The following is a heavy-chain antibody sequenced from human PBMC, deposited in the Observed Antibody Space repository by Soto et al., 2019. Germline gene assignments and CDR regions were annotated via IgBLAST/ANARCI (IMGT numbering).Heavy chain of an antibody. CDR2: ISYDGSNK. J-gene: IGHJ6*03. V-gene: IGHV3-30*18. D-gene: IGHD2-15*01. CDR1: GFTFSSYG. Sequence: PGGSLRLSCAASGFTFSSYGMHWVRQAPGKGLEWVAVISYDGSNKYYADSVKGRFTISRDNSKNTLYLQMNSLRAEDTAVYYCAKEGLGGRYYYYYYMDVWGKGTTVTVSS. CDR3: AKEGLGGRYYYYYYMDV.